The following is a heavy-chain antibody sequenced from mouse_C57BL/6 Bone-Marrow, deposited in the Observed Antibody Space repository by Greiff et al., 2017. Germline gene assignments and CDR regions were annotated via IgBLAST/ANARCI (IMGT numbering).Heavy chain of an antibody. CDR2: IDPENGDT. CDR1: GFNINDDY. CDR3: TTGYGLFAY. V-gene: IGHV14-4*01. Sequence: VQLQQSGAELVRPGASVKLSCTASGFNINDDYMHWVKQRPEQGLEWIGWIDPENGDTEYASKFQGKATITADTSSNTAYLQLSSLTSEDTAVYYCTTGYGLFAYWGQGTLVTVSA. J-gene: IGHJ3*01. D-gene: IGHD1-1*02.